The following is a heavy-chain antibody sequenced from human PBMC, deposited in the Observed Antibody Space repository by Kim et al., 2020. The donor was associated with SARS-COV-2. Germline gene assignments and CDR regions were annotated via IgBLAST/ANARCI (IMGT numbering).Heavy chain of an antibody. J-gene: IGHJ4*02. D-gene: IGHD3-10*01. CDR2: MNPNSGNT. V-gene: IGHV1-8*01. CDR3: ARAPAWGAFSISWYYFDD. Sequence: ASVKVSCKASGYTFTNYDINWVRQATGQGLEWMGWMNPNSGNTGYAQKLQGRVTMTRNTSISTAYMDLSSLRSEDTAVYYCARAPAWGAFSISWYYFDDWGQGTLVTVSS. CDR1: GYTFTNYD.